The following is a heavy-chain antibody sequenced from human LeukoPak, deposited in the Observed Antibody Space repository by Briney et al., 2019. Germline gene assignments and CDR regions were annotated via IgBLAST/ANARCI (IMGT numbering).Heavy chain of an antibody. CDR2: IYSGGST. V-gene: IGHV3-66*01. J-gene: IGHJ3*01. CDR3: ARDRRPDAFDV. CDR1: GFTVSSNY. Sequence: GGSLRLSCAASGFTVSSNYMSWVRQAPGKGLEWVSVIYSGGSTYYADSVKGRFTISRDNSKNTLYLQMGSLRADDMAVYYCARDRRPDAFDVWGQGTMVTVSS.